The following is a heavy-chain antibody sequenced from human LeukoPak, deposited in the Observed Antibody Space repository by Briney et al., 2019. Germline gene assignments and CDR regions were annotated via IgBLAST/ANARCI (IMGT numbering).Heavy chain of an antibody. CDR1: GYTFTSYD. Sequence: ASVKVSCKASGYTFTSYDINWVRQATGQGLEWMGWMNPNSGNTGYAQKFQGRVTITRDTSASTAYMELSSLRSEDTAVYYCARDGMGATIDYWGQGTLVTVSS. V-gene: IGHV1-8*01. D-gene: IGHD1-26*01. CDR3: ARDGMGATIDY. J-gene: IGHJ4*02. CDR2: MNPNSGNT.